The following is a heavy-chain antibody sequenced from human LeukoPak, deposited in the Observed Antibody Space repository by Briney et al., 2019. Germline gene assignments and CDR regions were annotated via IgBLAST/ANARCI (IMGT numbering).Heavy chain of an antibody. J-gene: IGHJ4*02. Sequence: PMASVKVSCKASGGTFSSYTISWVRQAPGQGLEWMGRIIPILGIANYAQKFQGRVTITADKSTSTAYMELSSLRSEDTAVYYCASADGYYDFWSGYYLNYWGQGTLVTVSS. CDR1: GGTFSSYT. D-gene: IGHD3-3*01. V-gene: IGHV1-69*02. CDR3: ASADGYYDFWSGYYLNY. CDR2: IIPILGIA.